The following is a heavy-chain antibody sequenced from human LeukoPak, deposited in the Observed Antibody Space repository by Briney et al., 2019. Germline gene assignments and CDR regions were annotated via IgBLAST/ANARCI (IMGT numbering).Heavy chain of an antibody. CDR1: GVSISSYY. D-gene: IGHD3-16*01. Sequence: SETLSLTCTVSGVSISSYYWSWIRQPPGKGLEWIGYIYYSGSTNYNPSLKSRATISVDTSKNQFSLKLSSVTAADTAVYYCARTPPPGATAYGVVDYWGQGTLVTVSS. J-gene: IGHJ4*02. CDR2: IYYSGST. CDR3: ARTPPPGATAYGVVDY. V-gene: IGHV4-59*08.